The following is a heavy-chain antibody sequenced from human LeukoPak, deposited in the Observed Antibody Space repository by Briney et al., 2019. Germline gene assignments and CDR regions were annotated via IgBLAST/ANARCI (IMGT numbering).Heavy chain of an antibody. CDR3: ARDQGGYCSSTSCASDI. J-gene: IGHJ3*02. D-gene: IGHD2-2*01. V-gene: IGHV4-59*01. CDR2: IYYSGST. Sequence: SETLSLTCTVSGGSISSYYWSWIRQPPGKGLEWIGYIYYSGSTNYNPSLKSRVTISVDTSKNQFSLKLSSVTAADTAVYYCARDQGGYCSSTSCASDIWGQETMVTVSS. CDR1: GGSISSYY.